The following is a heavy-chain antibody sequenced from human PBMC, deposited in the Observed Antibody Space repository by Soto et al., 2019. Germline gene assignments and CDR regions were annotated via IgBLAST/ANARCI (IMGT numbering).Heavy chain of an antibody. CDR2: ISNSGST. CDR1: GGSISSVGYY. J-gene: IGHJ4*02. D-gene: IGHD5-12*01. CDR3: ARETVGTIER. Sequence: QVQLQESGPGLVKPSQTLSLTCTVSGGSISSVGYYWSWIRQHPGKGLEWIGYISNSGSTHYNPSLKRRITMSVDTSKNQFSLKLSSVTVADTAVYFCARETVGTIERWGQGTLVTVSS. V-gene: IGHV4-31*03.